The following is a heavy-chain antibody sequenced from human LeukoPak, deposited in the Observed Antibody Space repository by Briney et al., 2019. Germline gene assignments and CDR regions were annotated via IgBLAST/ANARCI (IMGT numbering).Heavy chain of an antibody. Sequence: GGSLRLSCAASGFTFSSYSMNWVRQAPGKGLEWVSSISSSSSYIYYADSVKGRFTISRDNAKNSLYLQMNSLRAEDTAVYYCARDLVSYGGYGKDAFDIWGQGTMVTVSS. V-gene: IGHV3-21*01. J-gene: IGHJ3*02. CDR1: GFTFSSYS. CDR3: ARDLVSYGGYGKDAFDI. CDR2: ISSSSSYI. D-gene: IGHD4-17*01.